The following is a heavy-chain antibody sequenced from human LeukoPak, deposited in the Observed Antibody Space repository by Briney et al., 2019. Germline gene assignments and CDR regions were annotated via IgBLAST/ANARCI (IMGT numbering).Heavy chain of an antibody. Sequence: GGSLRLSCAASGFTFSSYWMHRVRHDPGKGLVWVSRINSDGSSITYADSVKGRFTISRDNAKNTLYLQMNSLGVEDTAVYYCAREGRVSGYDFDSWGQGTLVTVSS. CDR3: AREGRVSGYDFDS. CDR2: INSDGSSI. J-gene: IGHJ4*02. CDR1: GFTFSSYW. V-gene: IGHV3-74*03. D-gene: IGHD5-12*01.